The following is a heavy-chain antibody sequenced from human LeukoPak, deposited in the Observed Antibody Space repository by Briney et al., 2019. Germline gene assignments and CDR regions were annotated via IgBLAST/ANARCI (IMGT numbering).Heavy chain of an antibody. CDR1: GGSISSGDYY. CDR3: ARDLLNEGNHLDY. D-gene: IGHD4-23*01. V-gene: IGHV4-30-4*01. CDR2: IYYSGST. Sequence: PSETLSLTCTVSGGSISSGDYYWSWIRQPPGKGLEWIGYIYYSGSTYYNPSLKSRVTISIDTSKNQFSLKLSSVTAADTAVYYCARDLLNEGNHLDYWGQGTLVTVSS. J-gene: IGHJ4*02.